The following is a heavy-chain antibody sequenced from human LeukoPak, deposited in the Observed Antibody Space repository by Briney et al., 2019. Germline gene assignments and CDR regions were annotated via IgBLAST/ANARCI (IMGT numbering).Heavy chain of an antibody. CDR1: GGSISSGSYY. CDR3: ARAHSNYYYYYYMDV. Sequence: SETLSLTCTVSGGSISSGSYYWSWIRQPAGKGLEWIGRIYTSGSTNYNPSLKSRVTISVDTSKNQFSLKLSSVTAADTAVYYCARAHSNYYYYYYMDVWGKGTTVTVSS. J-gene: IGHJ6*03. D-gene: IGHD4-11*01. CDR2: IYTSGST. V-gene: IGHV4-61*02.